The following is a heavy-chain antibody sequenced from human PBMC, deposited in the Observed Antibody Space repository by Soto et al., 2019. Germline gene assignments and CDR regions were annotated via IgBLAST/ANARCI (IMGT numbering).Heavy chain of an antibody. D-gene: IGHD2-2*01. V-gene: IGHV3-30-3*01. Sequence: QVQLVESGGGVVQPGRSLRLSCAASGFTFSSYAMHWVRQAPGKGLEWVAVISYDGSNKYYADSVKGRFTISRDNSKNTLYLQMNSLRADDTAVYYCARAVLVPAAIVYYYGMDVWGQGTTVTVSS. J-gene: IGHJ6*02. CDR2: ISYDGSNK. CDR1: GFTFSSYA. CDR3: ARAVLVPAAIVYYYGMDV.